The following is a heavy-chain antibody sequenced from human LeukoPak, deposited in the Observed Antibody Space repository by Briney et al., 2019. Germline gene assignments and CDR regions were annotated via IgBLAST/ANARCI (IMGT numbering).Heavy chain of an antibody. J-gene: IGHJ4*02. D-gene: IGHD2-2*01. V-gene: IGHV4-59*01. Sequence: SEPLSLTCTVSGGSISSDYWSWIRQPPGKGLEWIGYIYYSGSTNYNPSLKSRVTISVDTSKNHFSLQLSSVTAADTAVYYCAREGSRIPAIDYWGQGTLVTVSS. CDR2: IYYSGST. CDR1: GGSISSDY. CDR3: AREGSRIPAIDY.